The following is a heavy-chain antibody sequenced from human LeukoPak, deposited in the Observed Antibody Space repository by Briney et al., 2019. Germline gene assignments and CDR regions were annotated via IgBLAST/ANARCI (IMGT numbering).Heavy chain of an antibody. CDR3: ARVRRWGYSSGWSLTYYYGMDV. CDR2: INPSGGST. Sequence: ASVKVSCKASGYTFTSYYMHWVRQAPGQGLEWMGIINPSGGSTSYAQKFQGRVTMTRDTSTSTVYMELSSLRSEDTAVYYCARVRRWGYSSGWSLTYYYGMDVWGQGTTVTVSS. CDR1: GYTFTSYY. D-gene: IGHD6-19*01. V-gene: IGHV1-46*01. J-gene: IGHJ6*02.